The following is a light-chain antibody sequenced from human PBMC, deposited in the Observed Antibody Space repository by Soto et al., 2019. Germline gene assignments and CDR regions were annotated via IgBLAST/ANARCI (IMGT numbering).Light chain of an antibody. CDR2: GAS. CDR1: QSISRY. Sequence: DIQMTQSPSSLPASVGDRVSITCRASQSISRYLNWYQQKPGKAPKILIYGASSLQSGVPSRFSGSGSGTDFTLTINSLQPEDFATYFCQQSYSALTTSGGGTKVEIK. V-gene: IGKV1-39*01. J-gene: IGKJ4*01. CDR3: QQSYSALTT.